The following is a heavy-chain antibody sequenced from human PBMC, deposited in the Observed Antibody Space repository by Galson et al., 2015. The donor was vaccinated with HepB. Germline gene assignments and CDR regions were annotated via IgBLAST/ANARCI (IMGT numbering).Heavy chain of an antibody. V-gene: IGHV3-66*01. CDR2: IYCGGST. Sequence: SLRLSCAASGFTVSSNYMRWVRQAPGKGLEWVSVIYCGGSTYYATAVKGSFSIACSNSTNTLYLQMNSLRAEDTAVYYCATVPLSYSSTYYFDYWGQGTLLTVSS. J-gene: IGHJ4*02. CDR1: GFTVSSNY. D-gene: IGHD6-19*01. CDR3: ATVPLSYSSTYYFDY.